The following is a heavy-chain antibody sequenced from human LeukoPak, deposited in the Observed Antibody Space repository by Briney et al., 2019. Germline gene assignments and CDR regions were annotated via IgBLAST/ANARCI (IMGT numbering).Heavy chain of an antibody. CDR2: ISYDGSNK. CDR1: GFTFSSYG. Sequence: RESLRLSCAASGFTFSSYGMHWVRQAPGKGLEWVAVISYDGSNKYYADSVKGRFTISRDNSKNTLYLQMNSLRAEDTAVYYCAKGGDSGDYGWYFDYWGQGTLVTVSS. D-gene: IGHD4-17*01. V-gene: IGHV3-30*18. CDR3: AKGGDSGDYGWYFDY. J-gene: IGHJ4*02.